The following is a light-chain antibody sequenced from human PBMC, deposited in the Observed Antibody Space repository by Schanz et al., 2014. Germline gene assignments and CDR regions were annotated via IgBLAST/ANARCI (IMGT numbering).Light chain of an antibody. J-gene: IGKJ1*01. CDR1: QSISSSY. V-gene: IGKV3-20*01. CDR3: HQYGTSWWT. CDR2: GAS. Sequence: EIVLTQSPGTLSLSPGERATLSCRASQSISSSYLAWYQQKPGQAPRLLIYGASTRVTGVPDRFRGSGSVTKFTLTISSLEPEDSAVYYCHQYGTSWWTFGQGTKVEVK.